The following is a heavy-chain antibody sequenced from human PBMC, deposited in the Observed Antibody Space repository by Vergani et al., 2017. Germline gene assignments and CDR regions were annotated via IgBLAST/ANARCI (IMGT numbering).Heavy chain of an antibody. CDR2: ISSSSSYI. CDR3: ARVAFRYCSSTSCYVSVPQYYYYYMDV. V-gene: IGHV3-21*01. Sequence: EVQLLESGGGLVQPGGSLRLSCAASGFTFSTYAMTWVRQAPGKGLEWVSTISSSSSYIYYADSVKGRFTISRDNAKNSLYLQMNSLRAEDTAVYYCARVAFRYCSSTSCYVSVPQYYYYYMDVWGKGTTVTVSS. J-gene: IGHJ6*03. D-gene: IGHD2-2*01. CDR1: GFTFSTYA.